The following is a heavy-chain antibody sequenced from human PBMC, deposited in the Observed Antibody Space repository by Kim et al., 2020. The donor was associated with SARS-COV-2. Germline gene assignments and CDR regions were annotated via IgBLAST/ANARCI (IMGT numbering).Heavy chain of an antibody. CDR3: VREFYSGSG. D-gene: IGHD3-10*01. CDR2: INGEGNEK. CDR1: GFPFSTNW. J-gene: IGHJ4*02. V-gene: IGHV3-74*01. Sequence: GGSLRLSCVASGFPFSTNWMHWVRQVPGKGLVWVSQINGEGNEKSYADSVKGRFTISRDNSKNTLYLQMSSLRAEDTAVYYCVREFYSGSGWGQGTLVTVSS.